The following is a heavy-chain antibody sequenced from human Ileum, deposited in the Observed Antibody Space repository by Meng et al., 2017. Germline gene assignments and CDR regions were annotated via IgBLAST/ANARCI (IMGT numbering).Heavy chain of an antibody. J-gene: IGHJ5*02. Sequence: VPWSPSGLVRVQPAQPPALTVAIAGNSITSTSVAWPWIRQSPSRGIEWLGRTYYRSRWYNEYAVSVTSTMTINPDTSKNQFFLQLNSVTPEDKAVYYCAREVIAGFNWFDPWGQGTLVTVSS. CDR1: GNSITSTSVA. CDR2: TYYRSRWYN. V-gene: IGHV6-1*02. D-gene: IGHD3-10*01. CDR3: AREVIAGFNWFDP.